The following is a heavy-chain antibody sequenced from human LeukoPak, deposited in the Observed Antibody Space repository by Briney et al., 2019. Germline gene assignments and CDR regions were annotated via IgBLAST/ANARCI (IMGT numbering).Heavy chain of an antibody. V-gene: IGHV3-11*06. Sequence: KPGGSLRLSCAASGFTFSDYYMTWIRQPPGKGLEWVSSISSSSRYTHYIDSVKGRFTIFRDNAKSSLYLQMNRLRPEDTAVYYCARDLSSIWEYNRFDPWGQGTLVTVSS. CDR2: ISSSSRYT. CDR3: ARDLSSIWEYNRFDP. J-gene: IGHJ5*02. CDR1: GFTFSDYY. D-gene: IGHD1-26*01.